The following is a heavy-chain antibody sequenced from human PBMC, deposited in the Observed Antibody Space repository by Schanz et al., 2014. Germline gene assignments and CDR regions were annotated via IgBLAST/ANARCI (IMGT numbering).Heavy chain of an antibody. CDR2: LYTGGST. V-gene: IGHV3-53*01. Sequence: EVQLVESGGGLIHPGGSLRLSCAVSGFTVSTNYMTWVRQAPGKGLECVSVLYTGGSTFYAESVRGRFFISRDSSKNTLFLHMNSLRAEDTAVYYCVRDAGRDGYNLAFEVWGQG. CDR3: VRDAGRDGYNLAFEV. CDR1: GFTVSTNY. J-gene: IGHJ3*01. D-gene: IGHD1-1*01.